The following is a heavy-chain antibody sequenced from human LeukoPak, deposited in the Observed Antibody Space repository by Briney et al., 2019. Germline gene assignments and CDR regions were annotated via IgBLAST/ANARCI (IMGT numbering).Heavy chain of an antibody. V-gene: IGHV3-23*01. CDR2: IGGSGSTT. J-gene: IGHJ2*01. D-gene: IGHD5-18*01. CDR1: GFTFSSYA. CDR3: AKDTASSWWYFDL. Sequence: GSLRLSCAASGFTFSSYAMSWVRQAPGKGLEWVSAIGGSGSTTYYADSVKGQFTISRDNSKNTLYLQMNSLRAEDTAVYYCAKDTASSWWYFDLWGRGTLVTVSS.